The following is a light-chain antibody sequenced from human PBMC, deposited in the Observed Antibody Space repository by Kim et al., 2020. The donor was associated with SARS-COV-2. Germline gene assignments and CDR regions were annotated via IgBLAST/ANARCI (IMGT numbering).Light chain of an antibody. CDR2: EDN. V-gene: IGLV6-57*03. J-gene: IGLJ1*01. CDR3: QSYDSSSWV. CDR1: SGSIASNY. Sequence: GKTVTVSCTRSSGSIASNYVQWYQQRPGSAPTTVIYEDNQRPSGVPDRFSGSIDSSSNSASLTISGLKTEDEADYYCQSYDSSSWVFGTGTKVTVL.